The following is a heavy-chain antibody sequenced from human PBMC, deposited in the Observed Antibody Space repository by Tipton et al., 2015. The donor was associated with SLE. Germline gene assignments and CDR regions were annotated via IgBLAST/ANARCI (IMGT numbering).Heavy chain of an antibody. J-gene: IGHJ4*02. V-gene: IGHV1-2*06. Sequence: QSGAEVKKPGDSVKVSCRASWNTFTAYYMHWVRVAPGLGLQWLGRINANTGDTDYAQKFQGRVTMTRETSISTAYMELSRLVSDDTATYYCARGGGTSWIFDQWGQGTLVTVSS. CDR3: ARGGGTSWIFDQ. D-gene: IGHD6-13*01. CDR1: WNTFTAYY. CDR2: INANTGDT.